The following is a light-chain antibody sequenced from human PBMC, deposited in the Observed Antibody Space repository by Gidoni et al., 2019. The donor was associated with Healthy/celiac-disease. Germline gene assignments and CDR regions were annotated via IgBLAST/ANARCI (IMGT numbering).Light chain of an antibody. CDR1: KSVSSY. Sequence: EIVLTQSPATLSLSPGERANLSCRASKSVSSYLAWYQHKPGQAPRLLIYDASNRATGLHARFSGSGSGTDFTLTISSLEPEDFAVYYCQQRSNWLTFGGGTKVEIK. CDR3: QQRSNWLT. J-gene: IGKJ4*01. CDR2: DAS. V-gene: IGKV3-11*01.